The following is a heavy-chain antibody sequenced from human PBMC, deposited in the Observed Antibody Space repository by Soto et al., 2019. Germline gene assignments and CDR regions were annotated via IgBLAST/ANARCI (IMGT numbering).Heavy chain of an antibody. J-gene: IGHJ6*02. CDR1: GFTFSSYA. CDR2: ISGSGGST. Sequence: GGSLRLSCAASGFTFSSYAMSWVRQAPGKGLEWVSAISGSGGSTYYADSVKGRFTISRDNSKNTLYLQMNSLRAEDTAVYYCAKDSQYSGYDYYYGMDVWGQGTTVTVSS. D-gene: IGHD5-12*01. V-gene: IGHV3-23*01. CDR3: AKDSQYSGYDYYYGMDV.